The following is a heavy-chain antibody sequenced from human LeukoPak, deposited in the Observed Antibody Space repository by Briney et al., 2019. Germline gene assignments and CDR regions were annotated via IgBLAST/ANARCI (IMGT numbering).Heavy chain of an antibody. CDR2: ISSSGTTT. V-gene: IGHV3-48*03. CDR1: GFSFSVYE. J-gene: IGHJ5*02. CDR3: AKDTLIAAREFDP. D-gene: IGHD6-6*01. Sequence: GGSLRLSCAASGFSFSVYEMHWVRQAPGKGLEWISDISSSGTTTYYADSVKGRFTISRDNTKNTLYLQMNSLRAEDTAVYYCAKDTLIAAREFDPWGQGTLVTVSS.